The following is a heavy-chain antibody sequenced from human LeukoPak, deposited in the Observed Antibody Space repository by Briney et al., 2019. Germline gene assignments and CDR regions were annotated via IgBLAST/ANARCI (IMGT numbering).Heavy chain of an antibody. Sequence: SQTLSLTCTVSGGSISSGDYYWPWIRQPPGKGLEWIGYIYYSGSTYYNPSLKSRLSISLDTSKNQFSLSLSSVTAADTAVYYCASYGVKGTRHSDAFDIWGQGTMVTVSS. D-gene: IGHD1-14*01. V-gene: IGHV4-30-4*01. J-gene: IGHJ3*02. CDR1: GGSISSGDYY. CDR2: IYYSGST. CDR3: ASYGVKGTRHSDAFDI.